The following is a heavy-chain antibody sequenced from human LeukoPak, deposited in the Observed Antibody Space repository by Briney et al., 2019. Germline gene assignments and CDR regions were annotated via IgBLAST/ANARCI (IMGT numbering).Heavy chain of an antibody. CDR2: INHSGST. J-gene: IGHJ5*02. D-gene: IGHD4-17*01. CDR3: ARVWMTTVTTRNWFDP. CDR1: GGSFSGYY. V-gene: IGHV4-34*01. Sequence: NPSETLSLTCAVYGGSFSGYYWSWIRQPPGKGLEWIGEINHSGSTNYNPSLKSRVTISVDTSKNQFSLKLSSVTAADTAVYYCARVWMTTVTTRNWFDPWGQGTLVTVSS.